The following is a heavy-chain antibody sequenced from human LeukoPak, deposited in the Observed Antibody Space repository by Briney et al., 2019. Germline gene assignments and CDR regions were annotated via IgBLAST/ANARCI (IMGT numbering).Heavy chain of an antibody. Sequence: GGSLRLSCAASGFIFDDYAIHWVRQAPGKGLEWVSGISWNSGSIGYADSVKGRFTISRDNAKNSLYLQMNSLRAEDTAVYYCAICGGDCYSADYWGQGTLVTVSS. V-gene: IGHV3-9*01. CDR1: GFIFDDYA. CDR3: AICGGDCYSADY. D-gene: IGHD2-21*02. J-gene: IGHJ4*02. CDR2: ISWNSGSI.